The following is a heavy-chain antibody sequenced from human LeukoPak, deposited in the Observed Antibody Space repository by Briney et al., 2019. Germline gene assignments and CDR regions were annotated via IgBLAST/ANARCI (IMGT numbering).Heavy chain of an antibody. CDR2: IYPGDSDT. CDR3: ARHGRGGEQQLVHPPIY. J-gene: IGHJ4*02. D-gene: IGHD6-13*01. Sequence: GESLKISCKGPRHSFHSQWISWVRQMPGKGLEWMGIIYPGDSDTRYSPSFQGQVTISADKSISTAYLQWSSLKASDTAMYYCARHGRGGEQQLVHPPIYWGQGTLVTVSS. CDR1: RHSFHSQW. V-gene: IGHV5-51*01.